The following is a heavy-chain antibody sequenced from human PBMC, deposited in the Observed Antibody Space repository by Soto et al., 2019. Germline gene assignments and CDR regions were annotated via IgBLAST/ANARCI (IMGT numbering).Heavy chain of an antibody. J-gene: IGHJ6*02. D-gene: IGHD5-12*01. CDR2: IWYDGSNK. CDR1: GFTFSSYG. V-gene: IGHV3-33*01. CDR3: ARDKRRGGYNYGAGGMDV. Sequence: QVQLVESGGGVVQPGRSLRLSCAASGFTFSSYGMHWVRQAPGKGLEWVAVIWYDGSNKYYADSVKGRFTISRDNSKNTXXLQMNSLRAEDTAVYYCARDKRRGGYNYGAGGMDVLGQGNTVTVSS.